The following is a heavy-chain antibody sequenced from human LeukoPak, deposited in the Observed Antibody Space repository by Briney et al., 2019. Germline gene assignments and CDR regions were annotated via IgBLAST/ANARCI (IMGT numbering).Heavy chain of an antibody. Sequence: SETLSLTCAVYGGSFSGYYWSWIRQPPGKGLEWIGEINHSGSTNYNPSLKSRVTISVDTSKNQFSLKLSSVTAADTAVYYCASDYGSGSYRFDFWGQGTLVSVSS. D-gene: IGHD3-10*01. V-gene: IGHV4-34*01. CDR3: ASDYGSGSYRFDF. J-gene: IGHJ4*02. CDR1: GGSFSGYY. CDR2: INHSGST.